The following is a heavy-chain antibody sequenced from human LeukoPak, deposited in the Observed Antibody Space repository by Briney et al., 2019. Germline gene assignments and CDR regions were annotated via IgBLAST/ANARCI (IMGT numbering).Heavy chain of an antibody. CDR2: IIPIFGTA. V-gene: IGHV1-69*05. J-gene: IGHJ4*02. CDR1: VGTFSSYA. Sequence: ASVKVSCKASVGTFSSYAISWVRHAPGQGLEWMGGIIPIFGTANYAQKFQGRVTITTDESTSTAYMELSSLRSEDTAVYYCARDRGAAAGINYFDYWGQGTLVTVSS. D-gene: IGHD6-13*01. CDR3: ARDRGAAAGINYFDY.